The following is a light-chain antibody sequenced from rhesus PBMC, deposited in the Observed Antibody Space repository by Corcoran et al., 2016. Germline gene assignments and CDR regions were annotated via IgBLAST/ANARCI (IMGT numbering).Light chain of an antibody. CDR3: QHSYGTPLT. CDR2: AAS. CDR1: ENVNNY. Sequence: DIQMTQSPSSLSASVGDRVTITCRASENVNNYLHWYQQKPGKAPKLLIYAASTLQSGGPSRFSGSGAGTDYTLPISSLQPEDVATYYCQHSYGTPLTFGGGTKVEIK. V-gene: IGKV1-74*01. J-gene: IGKJ4*01.